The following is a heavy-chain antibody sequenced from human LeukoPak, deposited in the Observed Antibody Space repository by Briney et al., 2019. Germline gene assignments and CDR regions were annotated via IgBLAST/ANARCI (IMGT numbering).Heavy chain of an antibody. D-gene: IGHD3-22*01. CDR1: GFTFSSYA. CDR3: ARGPYYYDSSGIPGYFDY. V-gene: IGHV3-30*04. Sequence: PGGSLRLSCAASGFTFSSYAMHWVRQAPGKGLEWVAVISYDGSNKYYADSVKGRFTISRDNSKNTLYLQMNSLRAEDTAVYYCARGPYYYDSSGIPGYFDYWGQGTLVTVSS. CDR2: ISYDGSNK. J-gene: IGHJ4*02.